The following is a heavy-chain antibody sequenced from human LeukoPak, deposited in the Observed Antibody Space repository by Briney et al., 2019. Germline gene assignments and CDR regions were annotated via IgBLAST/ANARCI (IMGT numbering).Heavy chain of an antibody. V-gene: IGHV3-7*01. Sequence: GGSLRLSCEASGFTFSRHWMSSVRRAPGKGLEWVASIKQDETPRYNVDSVKGRFTISRDNAKNSLYLQLNSLRADDTSVYYCARGPSYGDYVDYLDYWGRGPLVTVSS. J-gene: IGHJ4*02. CDR3: ARGPSYGDYVDYLDY. CDR2: IKQDETPR. D-gene: IGHD4-17*01. CDR1: GFTFSRHW.